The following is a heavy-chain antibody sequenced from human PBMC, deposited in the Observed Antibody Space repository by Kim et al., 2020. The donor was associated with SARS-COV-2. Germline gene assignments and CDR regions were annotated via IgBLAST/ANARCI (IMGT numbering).Heavy chain of an antibody. CDR3: ARPGGADRMNGFDI. Sequence: SETLSLTCSVSGGSIRSSSYFWGWIRQPPGKGLEWIGTIYYTGSTFYNPSLRSRVTISEDTSKNQFSLKLTSVTDADTAVYYCARPGGADRMNGFDIWGQGTMVTVSS. J-gene: IGHJ3*02. D-gene: IGHD1-1*01. V-gene: IGHV4-39*01. CDR2: IYYTGST. CDR1: GGSIRSSSYF.